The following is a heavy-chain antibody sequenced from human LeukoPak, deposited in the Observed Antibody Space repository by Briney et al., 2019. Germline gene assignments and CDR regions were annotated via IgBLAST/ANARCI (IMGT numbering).Heavy chain of an antibody. V-gene: IGHV1-18*01. CDR1: GYTFTSYG. CDR2: ISAYNGNT. J-gene: IGHJ5*02. Sequence: ASVKVSCKASGYTFTSYGISWVRQAPGQGLEWMGWISAYNGNTNYAQKLQGRVTMTTDTSTSTAYMELRSLRSDDTAVYYCARDRTYDDYYDSSGYYNWFGPWGQGTLVTVSS. CDR3: ARDRTYDDYYDSSGYYNWFGP. D-gene: IGHD3-22*01.